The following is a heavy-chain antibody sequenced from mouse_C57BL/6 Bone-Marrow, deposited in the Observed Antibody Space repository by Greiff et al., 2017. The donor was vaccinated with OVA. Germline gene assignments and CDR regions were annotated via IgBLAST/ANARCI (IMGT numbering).Heavy chain of an antibody. J-gene: IGHJ2*01. D-gene: IGHD1-1*01. V-gene: IGHV5-16*01. CDR3: ARDRYYGSFDY. CDR2: INYDGSST. CDR1: GFTFSDYY. Sequence: EVQVVESEGGLVQPGSSMKLSCTASGFTFSDYYMAWVRQVPEKGLEWVANINYDGSSTYYLDFLKSRFIISRDNAKNILYLQMSSLKSEDTATYYCARDRYYGSFDYWGQGTTLTVSS.